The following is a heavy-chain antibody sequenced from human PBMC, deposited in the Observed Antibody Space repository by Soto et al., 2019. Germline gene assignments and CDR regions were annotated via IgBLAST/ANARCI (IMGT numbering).Heavy chain of an antibody. V-gene: IGHV3-30-3*01. J-gene: IGHJ4*02. CDR3: ARSPIDLYYFDY. CDR1: GFTFGSYA. CDR2: ISYDGSNK. Sequence: GGSLRLSCAASGFTFGSYAMHWVRQAPGKGLEWVAVISYDGSNKYYADSVKGRFTISRDNSKNTLYLQMNSLRAEDTAVYYCARSPIDLYYFDYWGQGTLVTVSS.